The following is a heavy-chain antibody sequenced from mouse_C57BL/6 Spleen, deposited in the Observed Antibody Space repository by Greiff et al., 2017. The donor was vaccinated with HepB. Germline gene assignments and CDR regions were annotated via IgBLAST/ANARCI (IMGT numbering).Heavy chain of an antibody. V-gene: IGHV5-16*01. CDR2: INYDGSST. D-gene: IGHD1-1*01. CDR3: AREGRYYGSSYAWFAY. J-gene: IGHJ3*01. CDR1: GFTFSDYY. Sequence: EVKLMESEGGLVQPGSSMKLSCTASGFTFSDYYMAWVRQVPEKGLEWVANINYDGSSTYYLDSLKSRFIISRDNAKNILYLQMSSLKSEDTATYYCAREGRYYGSSYAWFAYWGQGTLVTVSA.